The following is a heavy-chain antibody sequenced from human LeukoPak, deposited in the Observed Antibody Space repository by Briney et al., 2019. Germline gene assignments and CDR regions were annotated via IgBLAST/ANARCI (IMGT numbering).Heavy chain of an antibody. D-gene: IGHD4-17*01. CDR3: ARDDYGDYPFDY. V-gene: IGHV1-18*01. Sequence: XSVKVSFKAPGYTFTSYGISWVRQAPGQGLEWMGWISAYNGNTNYAQKLQGRVTMTTDTSTSTAYMELRSLRSDDTAVYYCARDDYGDYPFDYWGQGTLVTVSS. CDR1: GYTFTSYG. CDR2: ISAYNGNT. J-gene: IGHJ4*02.